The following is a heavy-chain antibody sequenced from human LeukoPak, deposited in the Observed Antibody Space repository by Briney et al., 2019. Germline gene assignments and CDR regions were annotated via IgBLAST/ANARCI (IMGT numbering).Heavy chain of an antibody. V-gene: IGHV4-59*01. J-gene: IGHJ6*03. CDR2: IYYSGST. CDR3: ATSVTAPYSFYYYMDV. D-gene: IGHD2-21*02. CDR1: GGSISSYY. Sequence: SSETLSLTCTVSGGSISSYYWSWIRQPPGKGLEGIGYIYYSGSTNYNPSLKSRVTISVDTSKNQFSLKLSSVTAADTAVYYCATSVTAPYSFYYYMDVWGKGTTVTVSS.